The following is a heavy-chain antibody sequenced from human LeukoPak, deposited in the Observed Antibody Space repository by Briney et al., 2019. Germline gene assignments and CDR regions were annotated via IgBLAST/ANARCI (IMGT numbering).Heavy chain of an antibody. V-gene: IGHV1-2*04. Sequence: GASVKVSCKASGYTFTGYYMHWVRQAPGQGLEWMGWINPNSGGTNYAQKFQGWVTMTRDTSISTAYMELGRLRSDDTAVYYCARNRDYYDSSGLFDYWGQGTLVTVSS. D-gene: IGHD3-22*01. CDR1: GYTFTGYY. J-gene: IGHJ4*02. CDR2: INPNSGGT. CDR3: ARNRDYYDSSGLFDY.